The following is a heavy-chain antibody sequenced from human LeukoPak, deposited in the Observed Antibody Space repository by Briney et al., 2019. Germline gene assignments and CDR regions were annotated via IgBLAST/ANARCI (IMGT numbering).Heavy chain of an antibody. CDR1: GGSISSYY. V-gene: IGHV4-59*01. J-gene: IGHJ4*02. Sequence: SETLSLTCTVSGGSISSYYWSWIRQPPGKGLEWIGYIYYSGSTNYNPSLKSRVTISVDTSKNQFSLKLSSVTAADTAVYYCIGGGYKQYYFDCWGQGTLVTVSS. CDR2: IYYSGST. D-gene: IGHD1-26*01. CDR3: IGGGYKQYYFDC.